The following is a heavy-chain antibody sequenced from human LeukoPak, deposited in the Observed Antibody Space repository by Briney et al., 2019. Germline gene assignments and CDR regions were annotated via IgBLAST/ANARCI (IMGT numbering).Heavy chain of an antibody. Sequence: ASVKVSCKASGYTFTSYGISWVRQAPGQGLEWMGWISAYNGNTNYAQKLQGRVTMTTDTSTSTAYMELRSLRSDDTAVYYCARAVGLNYDFWSGYSSLDYWGQGTLVTVSS. J-gene: IGHJ4*02. D-gene: IGHD3-3*01. CDR1: GYTFTSYG. CDR3: ARAVGLNYDFWSGYSSLDY. CDR2: ISAYNGNT. V-gene: IGHV1-18*01.